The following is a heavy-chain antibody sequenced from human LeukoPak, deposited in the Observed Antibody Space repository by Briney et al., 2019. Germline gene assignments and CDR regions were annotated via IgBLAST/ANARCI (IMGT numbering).Heavy chain of an antibody. CDR1: GFAFNTYA. D-gene: IGHD3-10*01. CDR3: AKYIGSGKENWYFDL. J-gene: IGHJ2*01. V-gene: IGHV3-23*01. Sequence: PGTSLRLSCAASGFAFNTYAMHWVRQAPGKGLEWVSVMSGGGGITYYADSVKGRFSISRDTSKNTLYLQMNSLRAVDTAVYYCAKYIGSGKENWYFDLWGRGTLVTVSS. CDR2: MSGGGGIT.